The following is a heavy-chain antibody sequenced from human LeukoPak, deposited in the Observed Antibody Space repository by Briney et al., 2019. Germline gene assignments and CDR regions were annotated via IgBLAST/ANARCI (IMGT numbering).Heavy chain of an antibody. V-gene: IGHV3-48*03. D-gene: IGHD3-10*01. Sequence: GGSLRLSCAASGFTFSSYEMNGVRQAPGQGLDWVSYISSSGSTIYYADSLKGRFTISRDNDKNSLYLQMNSLRAEDTAVYYCARDPNYYGSGSYYTPSDYWGQGTLVTVSS. CDR3: ARDPNYYGSGSYYTPSDY. CDR2: ISSSGSTI. CDR1: GFTFSSYE. J-gene: IGHJ4*02.